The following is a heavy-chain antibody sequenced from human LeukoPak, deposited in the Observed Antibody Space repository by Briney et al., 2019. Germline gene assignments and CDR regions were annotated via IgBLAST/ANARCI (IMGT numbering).Heavy chain of an antibody. J-gene: IGHJ4*02. CDR2: IYYSGST. D-gene: IGHD3-9*01. Sequence: SETLSLTCTVSGGSISSSSYYWGWIRQPPGKGLEWIGSIYYSGSTYYNPSLKSRVTISVDTSKNQFSLKLSSVTAADTAVYYCARHVRDILTGYPLYLDYWGQGTLVTASS. CDR1: GGSISSSSYY. V-gene: IGHV4-39*01. CDR3: ARHVRDILTGYPLYLDY.